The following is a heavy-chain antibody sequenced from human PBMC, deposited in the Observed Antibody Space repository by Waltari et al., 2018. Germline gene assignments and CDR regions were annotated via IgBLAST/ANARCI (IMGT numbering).Heavy chain of an antibody. CDR1: GYSFTSYW. D-gene: IGHD1-7*01. J-gene: IGHJ3*02. CDR2: IYPGYSDT. V-gene: IGHV5-51*03. CDR3: ARGYMLAGTTHAFDI. Sequence: EVQLVQSGAEVKKPGESLKISCKGSGYSFTSYWIGWVRQMPGKGLEWMGIIYPGYSDTRYSPSFQGQVTISADKSISTAYLQWSSLKASDTAMYYCARGYMLAGTTHAFDIWGQGTMVTVSS.